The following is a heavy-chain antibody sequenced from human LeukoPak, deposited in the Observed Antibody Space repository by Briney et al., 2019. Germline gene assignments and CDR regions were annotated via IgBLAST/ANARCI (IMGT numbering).Heavy chain of an antibody. CDR3: ARARPSYSNYGYFDY. V-gene: IGHV1-46*01. J-gene: IGHJ4*02. D-gene: IGHD4-11*01. Sequence: GASVNVSCKASGYTFTSYYMHWVRQAPGQGLEWMGIINPSGGSTSYAQKFQGRVTMTRDTSTSTVYMELSSLRSEDTAVYYCARARPSYSNYGYFDYWGQGTLVTVSS. CDR1: GYTFTSYY. CDR2: INPSGGST.